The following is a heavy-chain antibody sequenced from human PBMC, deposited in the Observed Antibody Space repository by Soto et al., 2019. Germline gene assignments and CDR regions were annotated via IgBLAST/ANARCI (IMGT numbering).Heavy chain of an antibody. D-gene: IGHD3-3*01. CDR2: IYFGGST. Sequence: QLQLQESGPGLVRPSETLSLTCTVSGGSIISSDSFWGWIRQPPGKGPEWIGSIYFGGSTFYNPSLKSRVTISVDTSENQFSLTLNSVTAADTAVYYCATPIFGVVTSWWNDAFAIWGQGTMVAVSS. CDR1: GGSIISSDSF. J-gene: IGHJ3*02. V-gene: IGHV4-39*01. CDR3: ATPIFGVVTSWWNDAFAI.